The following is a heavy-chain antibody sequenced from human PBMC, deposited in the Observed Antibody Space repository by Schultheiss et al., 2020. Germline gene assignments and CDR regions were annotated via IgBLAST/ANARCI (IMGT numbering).Heavy chain of an antibody. Sequence: SETLSLTCAVYGGSFSGYYWGWIRQPPGEGLEWIGSIYYGGNTYYNPSLKSRVTISVDTSKNQFSLRLNSVTAADTAVYYCAGRPGYSYGYDYYFDYWGRGTLVTVSS. V-gene: IGHV4-39*01. CDR3: AGRPGYSYGYDYYFDY. CDR2: IYYGGNT. CDR1: GGSFSGYY. D-gene: IGHD5-18*01. J-gene: IGHJ4*02.